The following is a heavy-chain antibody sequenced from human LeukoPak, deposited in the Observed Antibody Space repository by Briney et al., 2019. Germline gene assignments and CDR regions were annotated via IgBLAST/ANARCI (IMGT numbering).Heavy chain of an antibody. CDR3: ARDYGDYGFPASD. V-gene: IGHV1-69*13. J-gene: IGHJ4*02. D-gene: IGHD4-17*01. CDR2: IIPIFGTA. Sequence: SVKASCKASGGTFSSYAISWVRQAPGQGLEWMGGIIPIFGTANYAQKFQGRVTITADESTSTAYMELSSLRSEDTAVYYCARDYGDYGFPASDWGQGTLVTVSS. CDR1: GGTFSSYA.